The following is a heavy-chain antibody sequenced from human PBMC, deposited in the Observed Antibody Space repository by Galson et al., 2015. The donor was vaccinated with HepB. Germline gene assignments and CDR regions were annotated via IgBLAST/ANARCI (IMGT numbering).Heavy chain of an antibody. CDR2: ITPSGDNT. J-gene: IGHJ4*02. Sequence: SLRLSCAASGFTFSYYAMSWVRQAPGKGLEWISAITPSGDNTSSADSMKGRFFISRDNSQNTLFLQMNNLRADTAVYYCARDMAPGNNWDSFDYWGQGTLVAVSS. V-gene: IGHV3-23*01. D-gene: IGHD5-24*01. CDR3: ARDMAPGNNWDSFDY. CDR1: GFTFSYYA.